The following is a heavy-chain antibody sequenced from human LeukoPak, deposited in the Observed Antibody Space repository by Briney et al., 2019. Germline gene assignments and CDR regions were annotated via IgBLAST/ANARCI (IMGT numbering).Heavy chain of an antibody. CDR3: ARGSMITFGGVIAPYPGAFDI. CDR1: GGSFSGYY. D-gene: IGHD3-16*02. V-gene: IGHV4-34*01. CDR2: INHSGST. J-gene: IGHJ3*02. Sequence: SETLSLTCAVYGGSFSGYYWSWIRQPPGKGLEWIGEINHSGSTNYNPSLKSRVTISVDTSKNQFSLKLSSVTAADTAVYYCARGSMITFGGVIAPYPGAFDIWGQGTMVTVSS.